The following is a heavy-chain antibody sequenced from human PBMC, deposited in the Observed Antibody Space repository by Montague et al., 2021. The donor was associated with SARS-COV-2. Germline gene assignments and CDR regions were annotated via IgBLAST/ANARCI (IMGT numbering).Heavy chain of an antibody. CDR1: GDSVSSNSVA. J-gene: IGHJ4*02. CDR2: TYYGSKWYS. D-gene: IGHD6-19*01. CDR3: VQYSGWFYFDF. Sequence: CAISGDSVSSNSVAWSWIRQSPSRGLEWLGRTYYGSKWYSDYAPSVRGRLTVNPDASKNEFSLELDYVTPEDTAVYYCVQYSGWFYFDFWGQGTLVTVSS. V-gene: IGHV6-1*01.